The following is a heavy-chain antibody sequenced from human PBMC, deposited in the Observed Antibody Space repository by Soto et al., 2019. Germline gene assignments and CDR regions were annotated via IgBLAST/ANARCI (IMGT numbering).Heavy chain of an antibody. CDR2: IYPGDSDT. J-gene: IGHJ6*02. V-gene: IGHV5-51*01. CDR3: ARHDLESSSSRAEYYYYDMDV. CDR1: GYSFTSYW. D-gene: IGHD6-13*01. Sequence: PGESLKISCKGSGYSFTSYWIGWVRQMPGKGLEWMGIIYPGDSDTRYSPSFQGQVTISADKSISTAYLQWSSLKASDTAMYYCARHDLESSSSRAEYYYYDMDVWGQGTTVTVSS.